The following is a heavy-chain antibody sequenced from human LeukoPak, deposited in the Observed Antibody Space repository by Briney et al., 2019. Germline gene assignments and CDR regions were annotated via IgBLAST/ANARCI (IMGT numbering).Heavy chain of an antibody. Sequence: GGSLRLSCAASGFTFSSYGMHWVRQAPGKGLEWVAVIWYDGSNKYYADSVKGRFTISRDNSKNTLYLQMNSLRAEDTAVYYCARDWGGIAATLYFDYWGQGTLVTVSS. CDR3: ARDWGGIAATLYFDY. CDR2: IWYDGSNK. V-gene: IGHV3-33*01. D-gene: IGHD6-13*01. CDR1: GFTFSSYG. J-gene: IGHJ4*02.